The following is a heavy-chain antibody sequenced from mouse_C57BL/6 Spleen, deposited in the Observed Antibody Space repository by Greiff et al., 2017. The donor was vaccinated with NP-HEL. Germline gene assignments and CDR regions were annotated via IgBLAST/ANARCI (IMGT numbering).Heavy chain of an antibody. D-gene: IGHD4-1*01. J-gene: IGHJ3*01. CDR1: GYTFTDYY. CDR3: ARRGTGQFAY. Sequence: EVQLQQSGPELVKPGASVKISCKASGYTFTDYYMNWVKQSHGKSLEWIGDINPNNGGTSYNQKFKGKATLTVDKSSSTAYMELRSLTSEDSAVYYCARRGTGQFAYWGQGTLVTVSA. V-gene: IGHV1-26*01. CDR2: INPNNGGT.